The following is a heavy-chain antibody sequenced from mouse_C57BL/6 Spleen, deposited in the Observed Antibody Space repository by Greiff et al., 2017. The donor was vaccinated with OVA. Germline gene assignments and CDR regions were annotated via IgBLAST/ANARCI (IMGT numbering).Heavy chain of an antibody. CDR2: INPNNGGT. CDR1: GYTFTDYY. J-gene: IGHJ2*01. CDR3: ARGAEYYFDY. D-gene: IGHD3-3*01. V-gene: IGHV1-26*01. Sequence: VQLQQSGPELVKPGASVKISCKASGYTFTDYYMNWVQQSPGKSLEWIGDINPNNGGTSYNQKFKGKATLTVDKSSSTAYMELRSLTSEDSAVYYCARGAEYYFDYWGQGTTLTVSS.